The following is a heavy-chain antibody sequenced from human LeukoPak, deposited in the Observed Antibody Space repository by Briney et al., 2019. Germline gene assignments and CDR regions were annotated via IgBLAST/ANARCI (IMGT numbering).Heavy chain of an antibody. CDR3: VSDRCSYCGSTNCYGCGWFDP. Sequence: GGSLRLSCVVSGFTFSNYWMTWVRQAPGKGLEWVASIKQDGSETYYVDSVDGRFTISRDNTKNSVYLQMDGLRAEDTAVYFCVSDRCSYCGSTNCYGCGWFDPWGQGTPVTVSS. CDR1: GFTFSNYW. V-gene: IGHV3-7*01. D-gene: IGHD2-2*01. J-gene: IGHJ5*02. CDR2: IKQDGSET.